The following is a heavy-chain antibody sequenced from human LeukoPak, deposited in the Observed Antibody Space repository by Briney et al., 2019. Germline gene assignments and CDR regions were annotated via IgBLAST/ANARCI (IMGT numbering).Heavy chain of an antibody. J-gene: IGHJ5*02. Sequence: PSETLSLTCTVSGGSISSYYWTWIRQPAGKGLEWIGRIDATGSSIYNPSLRSRVTMSLDTSKNQFSLNLSSVTDADTAVYYCATGPTWLDPWGQGTLVTVSP. V-gene: IGHV4-4*07. CDR3: ATGPTWLDP. CDR1: GGSISSYY. CDR2: IDATGSS.